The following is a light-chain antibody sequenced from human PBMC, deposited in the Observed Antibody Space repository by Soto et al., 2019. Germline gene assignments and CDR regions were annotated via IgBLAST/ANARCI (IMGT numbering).Light chain of an antibody. CDR3: HQYDSIVQT. CDR2: DAS. V-gene: IGKV3D-15*01. Sequence: EIPMTQSQATLSVSPGERAAISCMASQSVTSSLAWYQQKPGQPPRLLIYDASTRATATPERFSGSGSGTDFTLTISRLEPEDFAVYYCHQYDSIVQTFGQGTKVDIK. J-gene: IGKJ1*01. CDR1: QSVTSS.